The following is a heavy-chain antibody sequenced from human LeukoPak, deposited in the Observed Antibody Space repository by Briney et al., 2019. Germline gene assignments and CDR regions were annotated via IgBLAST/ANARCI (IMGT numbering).Heavy chain of an antibody. D-gene: IGHD1-20*01. V-gene: IGHV1-69*05. Sequence: SVKVSCNASRGTFSSYAISWVRQAPGQGLEWMGGIIPIFGTANYAQKFQGRVTITTDESTSTAYMELSSLRSEDTAVYYCARDPTITGPHDSFDIWGQGTMVTVSS. CDR1: RGTFSSYA. CDR3: ARDPTITGPHDSFDI. CDR2: IIPIFGTA. J-gene: IGHJ3*02.